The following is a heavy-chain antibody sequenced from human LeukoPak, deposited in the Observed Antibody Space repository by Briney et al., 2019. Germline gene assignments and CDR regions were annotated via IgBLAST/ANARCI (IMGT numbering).Heavy chain of an antibody. CDR3: APTAEAYTSWWKV. Sequence: GASVKVSCKASGYKLTDDYMHWVRQSPGQGLKFMGWINPDSGFTNYAQKFKGRVTMTRDTSISTAYLEVRSLTSDDTAVYYCAPTAEAYTSWWKVWGQGTLVTVSS. V-gene: IGHV1-2*02. CDR2: INPDSGFT. D-gene: IGHD3-16*01. J-gene: IGHJ4*02. CDR1: GYKLTDDY.